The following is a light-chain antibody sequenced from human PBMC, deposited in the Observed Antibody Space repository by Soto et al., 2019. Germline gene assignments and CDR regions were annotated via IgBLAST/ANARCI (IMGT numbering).Light chain of an antibody. V-gene: IGKV3-15*01. CDR3: QQYKNWPPVT. Sequence: ETVMTQSLATLSVSLGERATLSCRASQSVNSNLAWYQQKPGQAPRLLIYGASIRATRVPARFSGSGSGTDFTLTISSLQPEDFSVYFCQQYKNWPPVTFGGGTKVEIK. J-gene: IGKJ4*01. CDR1: QSVNSN. CDR2: GAS.